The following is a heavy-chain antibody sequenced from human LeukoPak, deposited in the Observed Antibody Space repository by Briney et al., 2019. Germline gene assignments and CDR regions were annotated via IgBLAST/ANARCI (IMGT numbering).Heavy chain of an antibody. Sequence: ASVKVSCKASGYTFTSYYIHWVRQAPGQGLEWMGRINPNSGGTNYAQQFQGRVTMTRDTSISTAYMELARLRSDDTAVYYCARGSGYGDSPGLDWGQGTLVTVSS. J-gene: IGHJ4*02. D-gene: IGHD4-17*01. CDR1: GYTFTSYY. V-gene: IGHV1-2*06. CDR2: INPNSGGT. CDR3: ARGSGYGDSPGLD.